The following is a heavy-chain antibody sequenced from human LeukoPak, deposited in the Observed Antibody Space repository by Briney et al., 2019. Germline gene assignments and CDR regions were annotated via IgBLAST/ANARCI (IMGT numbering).Heavy chain of an antibody. CDR1: GFTFSSYE. D-gene: IGHD3-16*01. Sequence: PGGSLRLSCAASGFTFSSYEMNWVRQAPGKGLEWVSYISSSGSTIYYADSVQGRFTTSRDNAKNSLYLQMNSLRAEDTAVYYCAKGSEVMFDYWGQGTPVTVSS. CDR2: ISSSGSTI. V-gene: IGHV3-48*03. CDR3: AKGSEVMFDY. J-gene: IGHJ4*02.